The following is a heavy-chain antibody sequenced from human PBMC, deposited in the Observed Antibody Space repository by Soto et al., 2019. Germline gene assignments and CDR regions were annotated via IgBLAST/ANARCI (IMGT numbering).Heavy chain of an antibody. Sequence: PRLSCAASGFTFSSYWMHWVRQAPGKGLVWVSRINSDGSSTSYADSVKGRFTISRDNAKNTLYLQMNSLRAEDTAVYYCARARDGYNSAYDYYDMDICGQETTVTVSS. CDR3: ARARDGYNSAYDYYDMDI. CDR1: GFTFSSYW. CDR2: INSDGSST. D-gene: IGHD5-12*01. J-gene: IGHJ6*02. V-gene: IGHV3-74*01.